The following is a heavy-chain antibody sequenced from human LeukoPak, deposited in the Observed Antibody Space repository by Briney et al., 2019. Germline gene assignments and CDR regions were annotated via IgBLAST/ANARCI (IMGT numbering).Heavy chain of an antibody. CDR3: ARGPRTYYYGSGSYYFDY. D-gene: IGHD3-10*01. CDR1: GFTFSNAW. J-gene: IGHJ4*02. CDR2: IKSKTDGGTT. Sequence: KSGESLRLSCAASGFTFSNAWMSWVRQAPGKGLEWVGRIKSKTDGGTTDYAAPVKGRFTISRDDSKNTLYLQMNSLKTEDTAVYYCARGPRTYYYGSGSYYFDYWGQGTLVTVSS. V-gene: IGHV3-15*01.